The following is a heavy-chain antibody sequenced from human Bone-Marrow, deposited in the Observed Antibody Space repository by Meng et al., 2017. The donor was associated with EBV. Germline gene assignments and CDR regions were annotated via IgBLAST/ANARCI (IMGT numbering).Heavy chain of an antibody. V-gene: IGHV4-30-2*01. CDR1: GGSIASGGYS. Sequence: QLQMQECGSGLVKPSQTLSLTCVVSGGSIASGGYSWSWIRQPPGKGLEWIGYIYHSGSTSYNPSLKSRVTISVDRSKNQFSLKLNSVTAADTAVYYCARGDDSSGLDYWGQGTLVTVSS. CDR2: IYHSGST. D-gene: IGHD3-22*01. CDR3: ARGDDSSGLDY. J-gene: IGHJ4*02.